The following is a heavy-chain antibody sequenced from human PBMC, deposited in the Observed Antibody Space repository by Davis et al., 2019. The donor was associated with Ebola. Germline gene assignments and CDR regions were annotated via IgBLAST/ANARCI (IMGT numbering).Heavy chain of an antibody. V-gene: IGHV3-74*01. Sequence: GESLKISCAASGFTFSSYWMHWVRQTPGKGLVWVSRINTDGSFTDYADSVKGRFTISRDNTKNTLYLQMYSLRAEDTAVYYCARGERTVTTPLAYWGQGALVTVSS. D-gene: IGHD4-11*01. CDR1: GFTFSSYW. CDR3: ARGERTVTTPLAY. J-gene: IGHJ4*02. CDR2: INTDGSFT.